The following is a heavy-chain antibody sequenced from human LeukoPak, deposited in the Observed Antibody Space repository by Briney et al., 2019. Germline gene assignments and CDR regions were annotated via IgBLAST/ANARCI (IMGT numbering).Heavy chain of an antibody. CDR2: TNAGNGNT. J-gene: IGHJ3*02. D-gene: IGHD2-15*01. CDR3: ARDIVVVVAATGAFDI. V-gene: IGHV1-3*01. Sequence: ASVKVSCKASGYTFTSYAMHWVRQAPGQRLEWMGWTNAGNGNTKYSQKFQGRVTITRDTSASTAYMELSSLRSEDTAVYSCARDIVVVVAATGAFDIWGQGTMVTVSS. CDR1: GYTFTSYA.